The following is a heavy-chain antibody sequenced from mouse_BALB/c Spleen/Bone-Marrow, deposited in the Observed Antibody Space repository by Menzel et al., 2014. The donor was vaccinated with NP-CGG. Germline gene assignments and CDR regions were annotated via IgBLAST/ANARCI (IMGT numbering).Heavy chain of an antibody. CDR1: GYTFTSYY. Sequence: QVQLQQSGAELVKPGASVKLSRKASGYTFTSYYMYWVKQRPGQGLEWIGEINPSNGGTNFNEKFKSKATLTVDKSSSTAYMQLSSLTSEDSAVYYCTRAHYYGFYYFDYWGQGTTLTVSS. D-gene: IGHD1-2*01. CDR2: INPSNGGT. J-gene: IGHJ2*01. CDR3: TRAHYYGFYYFDY. V-gene: IGHV1S81*02.